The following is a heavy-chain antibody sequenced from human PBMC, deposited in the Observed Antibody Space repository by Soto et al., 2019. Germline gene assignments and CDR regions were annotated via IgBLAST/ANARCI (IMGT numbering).Heavy chain of an antibody. J-gene: IGHJ6*02. Sequence: EVQLVESGGGLVQPGGSLRLSCAASGFTFSSYSMNWVRQAPGKGLEWVSYISSSSSTIYYADSVKGRFTISRDNAKNSLYLQMNSLRDEDTAVYYCARVSSGWFPHYGMDVWGQGTTVTDSS. CDR3: ARVSSGWFPHYGMDV. CDR1: GFTFSSYS. CDR2: ISSSSSTI. V-gene: IGHV3-48*02. D-gene: IGHD6-19*01.